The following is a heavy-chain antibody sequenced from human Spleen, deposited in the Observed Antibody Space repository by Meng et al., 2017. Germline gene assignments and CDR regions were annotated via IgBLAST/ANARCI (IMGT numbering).Heavy chain of an antibody. V-gene: IGHV1-2*06. CDR2: IDPKSGDT. Sequence: QVQLVQAGAEVKEPGALVKVSCKPSGYNFPDSWLHWVRRAPGQGLEWMGRIDPKSGDTHYAQRFQGRVTMTGDTSISTAYMELSGLRSDDTAMYYCARDEDISAAGKLFGDYWGQGTLVTVSS. CDR3: ARDEDISAAGKLFGDY. CDR1: GYNFPDSW. J-gene: IGHJ4*02. D-gene: IGHD6-25*01.